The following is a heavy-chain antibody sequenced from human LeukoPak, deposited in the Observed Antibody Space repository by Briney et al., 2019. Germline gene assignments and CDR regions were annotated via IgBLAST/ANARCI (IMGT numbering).Heavy chain of an antibody. CDR2: ISIRGSTI. J-gene: IGHJ4*02. Sequence: PGGPLRLPCAASGFTFRDFSMTWIRQAQGKGLEWVSYISIRGSTIYYADSVRGRFTISRDNAKNSLYLQMNSLRAEDTAVYYCARSADRSGYFREITLYYFGYWGQGTLVTVSS. CDR3: ARSADRSGYFREITLYYFGY. V-gene: IGHV3-11*01. D-gene: IGHD3-22*01. CDR1: GFTFRDFS.